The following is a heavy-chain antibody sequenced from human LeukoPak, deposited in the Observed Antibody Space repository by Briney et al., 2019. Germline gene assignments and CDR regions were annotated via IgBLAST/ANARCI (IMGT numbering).Heavy chain of an antibody. J-gene: IGHJ4*02. V-gene: IGHV4-38-2*02. CDR3: ARPALPGGSSSWFYDY. CDR1: GYSISSGYY. CDR2: IYHSGST. Sequence: SETLSLTCTVSGYSISSGYYWGWIRQSPGKGLEWIGSIYHSGSTYYNPSLKSRVTISVDTSKNQFSLKLSSVTAADTAVYYCARPALPGGSSSWFYDYWGQGTLVTVSS. D-gene: IGHD6-13*01.